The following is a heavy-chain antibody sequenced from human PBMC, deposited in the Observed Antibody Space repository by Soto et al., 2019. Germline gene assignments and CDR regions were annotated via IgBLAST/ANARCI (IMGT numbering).Heavy chain of an antibody. CDR1: GGSISSGGYY. V-gene: IGHV4-31*03. Sequence: PSETLSLTCTVSGGSISSGGYYWSWIRQHPGKGLEWIGYIYYSGSTYYNPSLKSRVTISVDTSKNQFSLKLSSVTAADTAVYYCARDRGSSWYMGYYGMAVWGQGTTVTVSS. J-gene: IGHJ6*02. CDR2: IYYSGST. D-gene: IGHD6-13*01. CDR3: ARDRGSSWYMGYYGMAV.